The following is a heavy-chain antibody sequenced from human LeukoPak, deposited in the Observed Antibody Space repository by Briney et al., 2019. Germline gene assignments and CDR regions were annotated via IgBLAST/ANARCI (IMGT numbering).Heavy chain of an antibody. CDR3: ARDPDPILGANFHS. D-gene: IGHD1-26*01. V-gene: IGHV3-7*01. CDR1: GFTFSGYW. J-gene: IGHJ4*02. CDR2: IKQDGSEK. Sequence: GGSLRLSCAASGFTFSGYWMSWVRQAPGKGLEWVANIKQDGSEKYYVDSVKGRFTISRDNAKTSLFLQMNSLRTEDTAVYYCARDPDPILGANFHSWGQGTLVTVSS.